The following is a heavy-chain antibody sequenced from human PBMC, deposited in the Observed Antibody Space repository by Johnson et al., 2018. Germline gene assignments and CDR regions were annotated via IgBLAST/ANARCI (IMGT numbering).Heavy chain of an antibody. J-gene: IGHJ1*01. V-gene: IGHV5-51*03. D-gene: IGHD6-19*01. CDR1: RYRFTSNW. CDR3: ARLSGGAVAPTTEYFQH. CDR2: NYPDASDT. Sequence: VELVETGAEEKKQGESLIIPCQGSRYRFTSNWIGWVRQMPDKGLEWLGLNYPDASDTRYRPSFQGQVTISVDKSISTAYLQWSSLKASDTAMYFCARLSGGAVAPTTEYFQHWGQGTLVTVSS.